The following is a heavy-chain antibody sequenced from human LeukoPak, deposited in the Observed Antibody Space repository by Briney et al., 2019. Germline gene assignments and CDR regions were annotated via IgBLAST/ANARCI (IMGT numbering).Heavy chain of an antibody. CDR2: MNPNSGNT. CDR1: GYTFTSYD. Sequence: ASVKVSRKASGYTFTSYDINWVRQASGQGLEWMGWMNPNSGNTASAQKFQGRVTMTTNTSISTAYMELTGLRSEDTAMYFCARKGLLGSGKPWFDPWGQGTLVTVSS. V-gene: IGHV1-8*01. J-gene: IGHJ5*02. CDR3: ARKGLLGSGKPWFDP. D-gene: IGHD2-15*01.